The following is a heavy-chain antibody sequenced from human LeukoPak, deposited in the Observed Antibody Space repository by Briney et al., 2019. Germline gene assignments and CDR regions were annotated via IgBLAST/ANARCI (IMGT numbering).Heavy chain of an antibody. CDR2: ISAYNGNT. CDR1: GYTFTNFG. J-gene: IGHJ4*02. Sequence: ASVKVSCKASGYTFTNFGISWVRQAPGQGLEWMGWISAYNGNTNYAQRLQGRVTMTTDTSTSTAYMVLRSLRSDDTAVYYCARDRDYGDYNTQDLFVYWGQGTLVTVSS. D-gene: IGHD4-17*01. V-gene: IGHV1-18*01. CDR3: ARDRDYGDYNTQDLFVY.